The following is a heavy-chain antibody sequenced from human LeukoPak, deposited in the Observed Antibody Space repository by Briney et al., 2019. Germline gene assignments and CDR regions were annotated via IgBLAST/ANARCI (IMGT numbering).Heavy chain of an antibody. D-gene: IGHD3-10*01. CDR3: ARGRITMVLYYGMDV. J-gene: IGHJ6*02. CDR2: INHSGST. Sequence: PSETLSLTCAVYGGSFSGYYWSWIRQPPGKGLEWIGEINHSGSTNYNPSLKSRVTISVDTSKNQFSLKLRSVTAADTAVYYCARGRITMVLYYGMDVWGQGTTVTVSS. CDR1: GGSFSGYY. V-gene: IGHV4-34*01.